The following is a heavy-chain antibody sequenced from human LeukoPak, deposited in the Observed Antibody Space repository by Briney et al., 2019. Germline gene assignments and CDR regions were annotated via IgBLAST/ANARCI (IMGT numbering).Heavy chain of an antibody. CDR1: GFTFSNAW. Sequence: GGSLRLSCEASGFTFSNAWMSWVRPAAGKGLEWVGRVKSKADGGTTDYAAPVKGRFTISRDDSKNTLYLQMNSQKTEDTAVYYCTTDYGSGSYYSYYYYYGMDVWGQGTTVTVSS. CDR2: VKSKADGGTT. J-gene: IGHJ6*02. CDR3: TTDYGSGSYYSYYYYYGMDV. V-gene: IGHV3-15*01. D-gene: IGHD3-10*01.